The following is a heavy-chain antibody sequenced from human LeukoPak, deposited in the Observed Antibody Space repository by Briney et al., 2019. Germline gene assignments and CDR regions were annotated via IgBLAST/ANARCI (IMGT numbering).Heavy chain of an antibody. V-gene: IGHV3-30*02. CDR3: AKDHTLHYNGYYMDV. Sequence: GGSLRLSCAASGFTFSPYWMSWVRQAPGKGLEWVAFLRYDGSNKYYADSVKGRFTISRDNSKNTLYLEMNSLRAEDTAVYYCAKDHTLHYNGYYMDVWGKGTTVTVSS. J-gene: IGHJ6*03. D-gene: IGHD1-1*01. CDR1: GFTFSPYW. CDR2: LRYDGSNK.